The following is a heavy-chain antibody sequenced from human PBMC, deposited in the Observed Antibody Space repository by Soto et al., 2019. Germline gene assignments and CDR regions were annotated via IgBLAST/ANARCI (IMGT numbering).Heavy chain of an antibody. V-gene: IGHV3-66*01. CDR3: CQELVP. D-gene: IGHD2-15*01. CDR1: GFTVSSNY. CDR2: IYSGGST. J-gene: IGHJ5*02. Sequence: GGSLRLSCAASGFTVSSNYMSWVRQAPGKGLEWVSVIYSGGSTYYADSVKGRFTISRDNSKNTLYLQMNSLTAEDTAGYYWCQELVPWGQGTLVTVPS.